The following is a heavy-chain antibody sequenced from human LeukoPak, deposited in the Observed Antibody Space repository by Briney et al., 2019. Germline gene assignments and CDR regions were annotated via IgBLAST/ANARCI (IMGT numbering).Heavy chain of an antibody. D-gene: IGHD6-19*01. Sequence: PGGSLRLSCATSGFTFSNAWMNWVRQAPGKGLEWVGRIRSNSDGGTIDYAAPVKGRFTLSRDDSKTTLYLQMNSLQTEDTAVYYCGWGWYHWGQGTLVTVSS. CDR3: GWGWYH. CDR2: IRSNSDGGTI. CDR1: GFTFSNAW. J-gene: IGHJ5*02. V-gene: IGHV3-15*07.